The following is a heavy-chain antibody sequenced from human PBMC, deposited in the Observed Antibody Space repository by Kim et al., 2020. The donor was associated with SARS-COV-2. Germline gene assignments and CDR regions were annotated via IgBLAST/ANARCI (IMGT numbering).Heavy chain of an antibody. J-gene: IGHJ4*02. CDR3: ARVRILGRVAAAGYYFDY. CDR1: GGSISSSNW. CDR2: IYHSGST. D-gene: IGHD6-13*01. Sequence: SETLSLTCAVSGGSISSSNWWSWVRQPPGKGLEWIGEIYHSGSTNYNPSLKSRVTISVDKSKNQFSLKLSSVTAADTAVYYCARVRILGRVAAAGYYFDYWGQGTLVTVSS. V-gene: IGHV4-4*02.